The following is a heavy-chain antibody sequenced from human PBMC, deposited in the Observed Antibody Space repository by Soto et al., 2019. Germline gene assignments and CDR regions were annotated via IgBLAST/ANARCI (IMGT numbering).Heavy chain of an antibody. V-gene: IGHV1-69*08. CDR2: IIPILGIA. Sequence: QVQLVQSGAEVKKPGSSVKVSCTASGGTFSSYTISWVRQAPGQGLEWMGRIIPILGIANYAQKFQGRVTITADKSTSTAYMELSSLRSEDTAVYYCARDRDILTGYPVGHFDYWGQGTLVTVSS. D-gene: IGHD3-9*01. CDR1: GGTFSSYT. J-gene: IGHJ4*02. CDR3: ARDRDILTGYPVGHFDY.